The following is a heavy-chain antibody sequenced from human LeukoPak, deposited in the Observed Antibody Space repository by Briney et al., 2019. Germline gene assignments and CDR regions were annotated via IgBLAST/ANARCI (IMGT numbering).Heavy chain of an antibody. CDR2: IYTSGGT. Sequence: SETLSLTCAVYGGSFSGYYWGWIRQPAGKGLEWIGRIYTSGGTKYNPSLKSRVTISVDRSKNQFSLKLSSVTAADTAVYYCARTYCGGDCRGYYYHYYMDVWGKGTTVTISS. CDR1: GGSFSGYY. J-gene: IGHJ6*03. D-gene: IGHD2-21*02. CDR3: ARTYCGGDCRGYYYHYYMDV. V-gene: IGHV4-59*10.